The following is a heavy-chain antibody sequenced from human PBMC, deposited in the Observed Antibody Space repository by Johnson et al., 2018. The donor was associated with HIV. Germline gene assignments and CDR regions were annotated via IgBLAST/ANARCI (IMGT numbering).Heavy chain of an antibody. V-gene: IGHV3-7*01. D-gene: IGHD4-11*01. CDR2: IKQDGSHK. CDR1: GFTFRDHY. J-gene: IGHJ3*01. CDR3: AKETRDSRSAFDV. Sequence: VQLVESGGGLVKPGGPLRLSCAASGFTFRDHYMSWIRQAPGKGLEWVANIKQDGSHKYSADFVKGRFTISRDTSKKSVFLQMNNLRPEDTAVYYCAKETRDSRSAFDVWGQGTLVTVSS.